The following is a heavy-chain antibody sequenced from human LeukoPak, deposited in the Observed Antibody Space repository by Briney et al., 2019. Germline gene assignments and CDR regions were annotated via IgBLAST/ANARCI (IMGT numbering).Heavy chain of an antibody. Sequence: GGSLRLSCAASGFTFSSYSMNWVRQAPGKGLEWVSYISSSSSTIYYADSVKGRFTISRDNAKNSMYLQMNSLRAEDTAVYYCARDPAYYDSSGYYYPDYWGQGTLVTVSS. CDR2: ISSSSSTI. J-gene: IGHJ4*02. CDR3: ARDPAYYDSSGYYYPDY. CDR1: GFTFSSYS. V-gene: IGHV3-48*01. D-gene: IGHD3-22*01.